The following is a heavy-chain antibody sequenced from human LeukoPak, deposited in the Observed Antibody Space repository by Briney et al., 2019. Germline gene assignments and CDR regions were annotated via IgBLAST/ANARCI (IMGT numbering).Heavy chain of an antibody. CDR1: GYTFTSYG. V-gene: IGHV1-18*01. CDR3: AREGYYDSSGMYYFGY. J-gene: IGHJ4*02. CDR2: ISAYNGNT. D-gene: IGHD3-22*01. Sequence: ASVKVSCKASGYTFTSYGISWVRQAPGQGLEWMGWISAYNGNTNYAQKLQGSVTMTTDTSTSTAYMELRSLRSDDTAVYYCAREGYYDSSGMYYFGYWGQGTLVTVSS.